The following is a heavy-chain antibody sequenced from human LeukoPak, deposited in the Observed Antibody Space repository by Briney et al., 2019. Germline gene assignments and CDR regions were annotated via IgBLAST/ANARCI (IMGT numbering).Heavy chain of an antibody. J-gene: IGHJ5*02. CDR1: GGSISSGGYY. CDR2: IYYSGST. D-gene: IGHD2-2*02. Sequence: PSETLSFTCTVSGGSISSGGYYWSWIRQHPGKGLEWIGYIYYSGSTYYNPSLKSRVTISVDTSKNQFSLKLSSVTAADTAVYYCARAAVPAAISWFDPWGQGTLVTVSS. CDR3: ARAAVPAAISWFDP. V-gene: IGHV4-31*03.